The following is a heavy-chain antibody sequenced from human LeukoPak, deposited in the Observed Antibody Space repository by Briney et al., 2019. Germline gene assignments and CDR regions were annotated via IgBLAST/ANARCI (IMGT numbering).Heavy chain of an antibody. J-gene: IGHJ6*02. CDR1: GGSIQNYY. Sequence: PSETLSLTCALSGGSIQNYYWSWLRQPLGKGLEWIGYVYYTGTTSYNPSLKSRVTISVETSKNQFSLTLNSVTAADTAVYRCARQSDPYYHYGLDFWGQGTTVIVSS. CDR3: ARQSDPYYHYGLDF. CDR2: VYYTGTT. V-gene: IGHV4-59*01.